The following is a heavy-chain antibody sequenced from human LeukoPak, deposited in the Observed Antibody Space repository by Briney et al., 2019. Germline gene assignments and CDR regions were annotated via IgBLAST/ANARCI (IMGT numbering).Heavy chain of an antibody. CDR2: ISYDGSNK. D-gene: IGHD6-6*01. V-gene: IGHV3-30*01. Sequence: GGSLRLSCAASGFTFSSYAMHWVRQAPGKGLEWVAVISYDGSNKYYADSVKGRFTISRDNSKNTLYLQMNSLRAEDTAVYYCAKGYSSSSLYYFDYWGQGTLVTVSS. CDR3: AKGYSSSSLYYFDY. CDR1: GFTFSSYA. J-gene: IGHJ4*02.